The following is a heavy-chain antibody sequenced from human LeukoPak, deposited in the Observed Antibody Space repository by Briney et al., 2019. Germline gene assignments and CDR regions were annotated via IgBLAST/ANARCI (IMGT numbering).Heavy chain of an antibody. J-gene: IGHJ4*02. V-gene: IGHV3-7*04. CDR2: IKEDGSEE. D-gene: IGHD6-19*01. CDR1: GFIFRDHW. Sequence: GGTVRLFRAASGFIFRDHWMSWFREAPGKGLEWGANIKEDGSEEYYVASVKGRLTISRDNAKIGLFLQMNSMRVEDKAVYYCARGRGWVFDYWGQGTLVTVSS. CDR3: ARGRGWVFDY.